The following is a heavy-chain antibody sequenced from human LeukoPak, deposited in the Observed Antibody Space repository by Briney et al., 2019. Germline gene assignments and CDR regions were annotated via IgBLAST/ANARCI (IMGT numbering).Heavy chain of an antibody. CDR2: ISAYNGNT. V-gene: IGHV1-18*01. CDR3: AREVTDDSSGYYWFDY. CDR1: GYTFTSYG. Sequence: ASVKVSCKASGYTFTSYGISWVRQAPGQGLEWMGWISAYNGNTNYAQKLQGRVTMTTDTSTSTAYMGLRSLRSDDTAVYYCAREVTDDSSGYYWFDYWGQGTLVTVSS. J-gene: IGHJ4*02. D-gene: IGHD3-22*01.